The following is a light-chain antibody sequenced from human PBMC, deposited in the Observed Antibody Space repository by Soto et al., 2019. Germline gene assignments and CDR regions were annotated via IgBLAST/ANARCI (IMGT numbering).Light chain of an antibody. CDR1: SSNIGSNY. CDR3: ASWDGNLSGHV. Sequence: QAVVTQPPSASGTPGQRVTISCSGSSSNIGSNYVYWYQHLPGTAPKLLIYRNKQRPSGVPDRISGSKSGTSASLAISGLRSEDEADYYCASWDGNLSGHVFGTGTKLTVL. J-gene: IGLJ1*01. V-gene: IGLV1-47*01. CDR2: RNK.